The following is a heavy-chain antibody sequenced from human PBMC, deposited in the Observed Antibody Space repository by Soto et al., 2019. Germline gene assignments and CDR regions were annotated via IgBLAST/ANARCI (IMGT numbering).Heavy chain of an antibody. J-gene: IGHJ4*02. D-gene: IGHD6-13*01. CDR3: AKRDSSSWSFDY. V-gene: IGHV3-23*01. CDR1: GFTFSSYA. Sequence: EVQLLESGGGLVQPGGSLRLSCAASGFTFSSYAMSWVRQAPGKGLEWVSAISGSGGSTYYADSVKGRFTISRDNSKNTLYLQMNSLRAEDTALYYCAKRDSSSWSFDYWGQGTLVTVSS. CDR2: ISGSGGST.